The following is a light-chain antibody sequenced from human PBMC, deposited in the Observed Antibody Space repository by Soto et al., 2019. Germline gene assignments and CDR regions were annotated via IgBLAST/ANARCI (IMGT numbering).Light chain of an antibody. CDR1: SSDVGGYNY. J-gene: IGLJ1*01. Sequence: QSVLTQPASVSGSPGQSIPISCTGTSSDVGGYNYVSWYQQNQGKAPKFMIYDVSNRPSGVSNRFSGSKSGNTASLTISGLQAEDEADYYCSSYTTSNTRQIVFGTGTKLTVL. CDR3: SSYTTSNTRQIV. CDR2: DVS. V-gene: IGLV2-14*01.